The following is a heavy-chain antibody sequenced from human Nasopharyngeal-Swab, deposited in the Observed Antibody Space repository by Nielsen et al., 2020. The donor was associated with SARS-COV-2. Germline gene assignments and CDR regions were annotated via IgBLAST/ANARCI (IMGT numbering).Heavy chain of an antibody. CDR2: IKSKTDGGTT. J-gene: IGHJ6*02. Sequence: GGSLRLSCAASGFTFSNAWMSWVRQAPGKGLEWVGRIKSKTDGGTTDYGAPVKGRFTISRDDSKNTLYLQMNSLKTEDTAVYYCTTDLAITMVRGVMYYYYGMDVWGQGTTVTVSS. D-gene: IGHD3-10*01. CDR3: TTDLAITMVRGVMYYYYGMDV. CDR1: GFTFSNAW. V-gene: IGHV3-15*01.